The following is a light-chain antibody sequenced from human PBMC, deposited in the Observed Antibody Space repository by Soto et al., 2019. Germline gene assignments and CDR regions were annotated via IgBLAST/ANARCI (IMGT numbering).Light chain of an antibody. Sequence: EIVLTQSPGTLSLSPGERATLSCRASQSVSSSYLAWYQQKPGQAPRLLIYGASSRATGIPDRFSGSGSGTDFTLTISRLDPEDFAVYYCQQYGSSPPYTFGQGTKLESK. CDR2: GAS. V-gene: IGKV3-20*01. CDR3: QQYGSSPPYT. CDR1: QSVSSSY. J-gene: IGKJ2*01.